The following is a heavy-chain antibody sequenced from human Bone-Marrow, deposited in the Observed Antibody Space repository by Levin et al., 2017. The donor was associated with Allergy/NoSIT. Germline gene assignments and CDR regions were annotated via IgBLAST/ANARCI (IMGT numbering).Heavy chain of an antibody. CDR1: GFTFSMYD. D-gene: IGHD2-2*01. CDR2: VGTLGDT. CDR3: ARQRKTVVPEGFDYYALDV. Sequence: GGSLRLSCAASGFTFSMYDMHWVRQVTGKGLEWVSSVGTLGDTDYPDSVRGRFTISREDADDTLYLQMNSLRAEDTAIYFCARQRKTVVPEGFDYYALDVWGPGTTVTVSS. J-gene: IGHJ6*02. V-gene: IGHV3-13*01.